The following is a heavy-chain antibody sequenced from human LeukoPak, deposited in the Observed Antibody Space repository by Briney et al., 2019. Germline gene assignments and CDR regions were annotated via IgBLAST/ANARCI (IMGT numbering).Heavy chain of an antibody. J-gene: IGHJ4*02. D-gene: IGHD1-26*01. CDR2: ISGSGGST. CDR1: GYTFSSYA. V-gene: IGHV3-23*01. Sequence: GGSLRLSCAASGYTFSSYAMSWVRQAPGKGLEWVSAISGSGGSTYYADSVKGRFTISRDNSKNTLYLQMNSLRAEDTAVYYCAKDHPKWELLPIDYWGQGTLVTVSS. CDR3: AKDHPKWELLPIDY.